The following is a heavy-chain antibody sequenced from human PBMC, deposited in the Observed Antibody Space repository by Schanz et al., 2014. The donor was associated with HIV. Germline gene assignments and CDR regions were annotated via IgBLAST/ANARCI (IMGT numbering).Heavy chain of an antibody. J-gene: IGHJ4*02. Sequence: EVQLLESGGGLEQPGGSLRLSCAASGFNFNNYAMTWVRQAPGKGLEWVGRIKSKTDGGTTDYAAPVRGRFTISRDDSKNTLYLQMNSLKTVDTAVYYCTTDNYDFWSGYPHFDYWGQGTLVTVSS. CDR3: TTDNYDFWSGYPHFDY. D-gene: IGHD3-3*01. V-gene: IGHV3-15*01. CDR2: IKSKTDGGTT. CDR1: GFNFNNYA.